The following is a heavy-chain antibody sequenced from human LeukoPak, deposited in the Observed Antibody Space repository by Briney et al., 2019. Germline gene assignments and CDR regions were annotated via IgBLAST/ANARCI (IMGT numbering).Heavy chain of an antibody. D-gene: IGHD5-18*01. J-gene: IGHJ4*02. V-gene: IGHV3-66*01. CDR2: IYSGGST. Sequence: PGGSLRLSCAASGFTVSSNYMSWVRQAPGKGLEWVSVIYSGGSTYYADSVKGRFTISRDNSKNTLYLQMNSLRAKDTAVYYCAREMWDSYGYVDYWGQGTLVTVSS. CDR3: AREMWDSYGYVDY. CDR1: GFTVSSNY.